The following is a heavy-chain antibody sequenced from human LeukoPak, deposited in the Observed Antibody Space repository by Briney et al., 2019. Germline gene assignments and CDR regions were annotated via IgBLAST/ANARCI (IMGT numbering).Heavy chain of an antibody. CDR2: ISSSSSYI. Sequence: PGGSLRLSCAASGFTVSSNYMSWVRQAPGKGLEWVSSISSSSSYIYYADSVKGRFTISRDNAKNSLYLQMNSLRAEDTAVYYCARVGYDILTGYYYGMDVWGQGTTVTVSS. J-gene: IGHJ6*02. V-gene: IGHV3-21*01. CDR1: GFTVSSNY. CDR3: ARVGYDILTGYYYGMDV. D-gene: IGHD3-9*01.